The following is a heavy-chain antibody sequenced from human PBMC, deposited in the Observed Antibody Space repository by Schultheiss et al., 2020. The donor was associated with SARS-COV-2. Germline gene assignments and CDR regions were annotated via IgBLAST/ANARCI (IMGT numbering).Heavy chain of an antibody. CDR1: GFTFSSYG. D-gene: IGHD2-8*01. Sequence: GGSLRLSCAASGFTFSSYGMHWVRQAPGKGLEWVAVIWYDGSNKYYADSVKGRFTISRDNAKNSLYLQMNSLRAEDTAVYYCAKSPVWDRYYYYGMDVWGQGTTVTVSS. V-gene: IGHV3-33*03. CDR2: IWYDGSNK. CDR3: AKSPVWDRYYYYGMDV. J-gene: IGHJ6*02.